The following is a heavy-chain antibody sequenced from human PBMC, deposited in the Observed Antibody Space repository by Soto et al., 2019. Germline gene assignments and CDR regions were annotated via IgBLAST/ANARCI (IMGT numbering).Heavy chain of an antibody. D-gene: IGHD3-16*02. V-gene: IGHV5-51*01. CDR1: GYSFTSYW. Sequence: PGESLKISCKGSGYSFTSYWISWVRQMPGKGLECMGIIYPGDSDTRYSPSFQGQVTISADKSISTAYLQWSSLKASDTAMYYCARYRASTRNCYGMHVWGQGTTVTVSS. J-gene: IGHJ6*02. CDR3: ARYRASTRNCYGMHV. CDR2: IYPGDSDT.